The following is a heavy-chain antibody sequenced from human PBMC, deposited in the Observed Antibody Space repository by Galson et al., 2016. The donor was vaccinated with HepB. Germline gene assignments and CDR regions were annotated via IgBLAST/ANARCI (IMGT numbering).Heavy chain of an antibody. D-gene: IGHD6-19*01. CDR2: IYSGGGT. Sequence: SLRLSCAASGFTVSSNDMTWVRQAPGKGLEWVSLIYSGGGTYYADSVKGRFIISRDNSRNILYLHMTSLTIEDTAVYYCVTRDNIGRYPYWGQGTLVTVSP. J-gene: IGHJ4*02. V-gene: IGHV3-53*05. CDR3: VTRDNIGRYPY. CDR1: GFTVSSND.